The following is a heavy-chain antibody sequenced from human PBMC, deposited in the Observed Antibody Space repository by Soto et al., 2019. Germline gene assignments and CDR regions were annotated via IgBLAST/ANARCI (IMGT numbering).Heavy chain of an antibody. CDR2: LIHGGST. Sequence: QVRLEQWGAGLLKPSETLSLTCAIYGASLGGFHWTWLRQAPGKGLEWIGELIHGGSTNYNPSLKARVSFAVDTSKNQFSQHLRSVTAADTAVYYCARSPLGYDYVRQTWREVVDSFDTWGRGTLVTVSS. CDR3: ARSPLGYDYVRQTWREVVDSFDT. CDR1: GASLGGFH. J-gene: IGHJ3*02. V-gene: IGHV4-34*12. D-gene: IGHD3-16*01.